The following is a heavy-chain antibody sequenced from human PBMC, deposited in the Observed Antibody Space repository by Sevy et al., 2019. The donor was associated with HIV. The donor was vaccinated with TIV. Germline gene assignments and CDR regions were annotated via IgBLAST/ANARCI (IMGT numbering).Heavy chain of an antibody. D-gene: IGHD6-19*01. CDR2: IYYSGPT. J-gene: IGHJ4*02. CDR1: GGSISTSGHY. V-gene: IGHV4-39*01. CDR3: VRFLVLQSDKKMYYVDY. Sequence: SETLSLTCTVSGGSISTSGHYCGWIRQAPGKGLQWIGGIYYSGPTYYNPSLKSRVTISVDTSKSQFSLNLNSVTAADTAVYYYVRFLVLQSDKKMYYVDYWGQGTLVTVSS.